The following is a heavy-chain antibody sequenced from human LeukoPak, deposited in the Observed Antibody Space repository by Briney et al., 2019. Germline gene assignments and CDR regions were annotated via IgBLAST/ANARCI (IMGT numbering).Heavy chain of an antibody. V-gene: IGHV3-30*02. Sequence: GGSLRLSCAASGFTFSSYGMHWVRQAPGKGLEWVAFIRYDGSNKYYADSVKGRFTISRDNAKNTLYLQMSSLRAEDTAVYYCARVLTGSWDWFDPWGQGTLVTVSS. CDR2: IRYDGSNK. D-gene: IGHD2-8*02. CDR1: GFTFSSYG. J-gene: IGHJ5*02. CDR3: ARVLTGSWDWFDP.